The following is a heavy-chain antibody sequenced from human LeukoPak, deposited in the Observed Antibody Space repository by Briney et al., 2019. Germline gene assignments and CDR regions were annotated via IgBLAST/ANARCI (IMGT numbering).Heavy chain of an antibody. Sequence: KPGGSLRLSCAASGFTFSDYSMNWVRQAPGKGLEWVSSISSRTTYISYADSLKGRFTISRDNAKNSLYLQMNSLRAEDTAAYYCVRDRSGSYPYYFDFWGQGTLVTVSS. CDR3: VRDRSGSYPYYFDF. V-gene: IGHV3-21*01. J-gene: IGHJ4*02. CDR1: GFTFSDYS. D-gene: IGHD1-26*01. CDR2: ISSRTTYI.